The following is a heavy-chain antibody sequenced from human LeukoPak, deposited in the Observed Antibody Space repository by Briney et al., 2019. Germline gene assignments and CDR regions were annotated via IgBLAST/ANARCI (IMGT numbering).Heavy chain of an antibody. J-gene: IGHJ4*02. CDR3: ATYRSGWSFNN. CDR2: VQDTVSGGTT. D-gene: IGHD6-19*01. CDR1: GFSFADTW. Sequence: GGSLRLSCAASGFSFADTWLSRVRQAPGKGLEWVGRVQDTVSGGTTDCAAAVKGRFTISRDDSKNTLYLQMNSLKSEDSALYYCATYRSGWSFNNWGQGTLVTVSS. V-gene: IGHV3-15*01.